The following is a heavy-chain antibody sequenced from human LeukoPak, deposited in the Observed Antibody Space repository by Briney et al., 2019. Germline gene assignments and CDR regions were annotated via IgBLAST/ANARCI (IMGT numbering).Heavy chain of an antibody. V-gene: IGHV4-31*03. CDR1: GGSISSGGYY. CDR2: IYYSGST. Sequence: PSQTLSLTCTVSGGSISSGGYYWSWIRQHPGKGLERIGYIYYSGSTYYNPSLKSRVTISVDTSKNQFSLKLSSVTAADTAVYYCASLPYYYDSSGYYYGEFDYWGQGTLVTVSS. J-gene: IGHJ4*02. D-gene: IGHD3-22*01. CDR3: ASLPYYYDSSGYYYGEFDY.